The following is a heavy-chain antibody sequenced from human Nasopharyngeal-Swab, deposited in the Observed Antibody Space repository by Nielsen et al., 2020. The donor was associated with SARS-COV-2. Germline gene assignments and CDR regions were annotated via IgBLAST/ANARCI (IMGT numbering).Heavy chain of an antibody. V-gene: IGHV4-59*01. CDR2: IYYSGST. D-gene: IGHD5-24*01. J-gene: IGHJ6*02. Sequence: WIHQPPGKGLEWIGYIYYSGSTNYNPSLKSRVTISVDTSKNQFSLKLSSVTAADTAVYYCARGGFSQLYYYYGMDVWGQGTTVTVSS. CDR3: ARGGFSQLYYYYGMDV.